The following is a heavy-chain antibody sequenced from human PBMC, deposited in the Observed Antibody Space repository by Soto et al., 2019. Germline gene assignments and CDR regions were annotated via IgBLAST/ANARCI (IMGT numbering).Heavy chain of an antibody. Sequence: PGGSLRLSCAASGFTFSSYWMHWVRQAPGKGLVWVSRINSDGSSTSYADSVKGRFTISRDNAKNTLYLQMNSLRAEDTAVYYCAPTVVTPYFDYWGQGTLVTVSS. CDR3: APTVVTPYFDY. CDR1: GFTFSSYW. CDR2: INSDGSST. V-gene: IGHV3-74*01. D-gene: IGHD4-17*01. J-gene: IGHJ4*02.